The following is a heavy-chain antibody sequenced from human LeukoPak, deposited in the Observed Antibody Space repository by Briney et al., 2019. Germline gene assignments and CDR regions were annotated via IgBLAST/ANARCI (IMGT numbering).Heavy chain of an antibody. CDR1: GGTFSSYA. Sequence: SVKVSCKASGGTFSSYAISWVRQAPGQGLEWMGGIIPIFGTANYAQKFQGRVTITADESTSTAYMELSSLRSEDTAVYYCATAIFGVVPWFDPWGQGTLVTVSS. D-gene: IGHD3-3*01. J-gene: IGHJ5*02. V-gene: IGHV1-69*13. CDR3: ATAIFGVVPWFDP. CDR2: IIPIFGTA.